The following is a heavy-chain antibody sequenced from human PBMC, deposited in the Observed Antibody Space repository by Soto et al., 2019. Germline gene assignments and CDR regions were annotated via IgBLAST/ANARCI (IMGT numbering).Heavy chain of an antibody. CDR1: GYTFTSYV. V-gene: IGHV1-18*01. Sequence: QVQLVQSGAEVKKPGASVRVSCKASGYTFTSYVITWVRQAPGQGLEWMGWISPYNGNTQYAQKLQGRVTMTTDTSTTTAYMELRSLTSDDTALYFCARNHDFWIGSGGGMDVWGQGTTVTVSS. CDR3: ARNHDFWIGSGGGMDV. J-gene: IGHJ6*02. D-gene: IGHD3-3*01. CDR2: ISPYNGNT.